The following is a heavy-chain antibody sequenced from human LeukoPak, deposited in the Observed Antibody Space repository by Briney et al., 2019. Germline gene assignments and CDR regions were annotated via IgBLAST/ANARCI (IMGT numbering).Heavy chain of an antibody. Sequence: APVKVSCKASGYTFTSYGISWVRQAPGQGLELMGWISAYNGNTNYAQKLQGRVTMTTDTSTSTAYMELRSLRSDDTAVYYCARDDHYDSSGYYPFDYWGQGTLVTVSS. D-gene: IGHD3-22*01. CDR3: ARDDHYDSSGYYPFDY. V-gene: IGHV1-18*01. J-gene: IGHJ4*02. CDR1: GYTFTSYG. CDR2: ISAYNGNT.